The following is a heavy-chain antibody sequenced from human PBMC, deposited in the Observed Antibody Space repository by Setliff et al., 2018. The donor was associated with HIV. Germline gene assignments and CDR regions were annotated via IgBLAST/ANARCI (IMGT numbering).Heavy chain of an antibody. CDR2: IVVGSGNT. CDR1: GFTFTNSA. CDR3: AADPQTGTTSYDAFDI. J-gene: IGHJ3*02. D-gene: IGHD1-7*01. V-gene: IGHV1-58*01. Sequence: ASVKDSCKASGFTFTNSAVQWVRQARGQRLEWIGWIVVGSGNTNYAQKFQERVTITRDMSTSRAYMELSGLRTEDTAVYYCAADPQTGTTSYDAFDIWGQGTVVTVSS.